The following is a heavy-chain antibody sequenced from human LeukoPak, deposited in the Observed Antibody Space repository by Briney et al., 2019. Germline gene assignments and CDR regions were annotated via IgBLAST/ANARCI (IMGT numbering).Heavy chain of an antibody. CDR3: ARGWPIYCSSTSCYTLFDY. D-gene: IGHD2-2*02. CDR1: Y. V-gene: IGHV4-59*12. J-gene: IGHJ4*02. Sequence: YWSWIRQPPGKGLEWIGYIYYSGSTNYNPSLKSRVTISVDTSKNQFSLKLSSVTAADTAVYYCARGWPIYCSSTSCYTLFDYWGQGTLVTVSS. CDR2: IYYSGST.